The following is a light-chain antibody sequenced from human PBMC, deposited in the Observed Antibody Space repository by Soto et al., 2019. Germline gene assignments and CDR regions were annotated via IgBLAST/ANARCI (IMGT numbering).Light chain of an antibody. J-gene: IGLJ1*01. V-gene: IGLV2-14*02. CDR3: SSDTSSSLYV. CDR2: EGS. CDR1: TSDVGSHNF. Sequence: QSALTQPASVSGSPGQSITISCTGTTSDVGSHNFVSWYQQHPGKAPKLMIYEGSKRPSGVSNRFSGSKSGNTASLTISGLQAEDEADYYCSSDTSSSLYVFGTGTKLTVL.